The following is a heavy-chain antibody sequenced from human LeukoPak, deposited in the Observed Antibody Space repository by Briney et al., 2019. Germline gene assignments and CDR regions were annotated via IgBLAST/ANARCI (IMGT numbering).Heavy chain of an antibody. J-gene: IGHJ4*02. Sequence: GGSLRLSCAASGFTFNSYAMSWVRQAPGKGLEWVSGISVSGGSTFYADSVKGRFTISRDNSKNTLYLQMNSLRAEDTAVYYCAKGGSTSCPDYWGQGTLVTVSS. D-gene: IGHD2-2*01. V-gene: IGHV3-23*01. CDR3: AKGGSTSCPDY. CDR2: ISVSGGST. CDR1: GFTFNSYA.